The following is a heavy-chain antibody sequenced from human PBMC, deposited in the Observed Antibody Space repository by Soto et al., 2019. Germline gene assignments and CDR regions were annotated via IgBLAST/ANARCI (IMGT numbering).Heavy chain of an antibody. Sequence: KTPDTLSLTCTVSGGSISSGGYYWSWIRQHPGKGLEWIGYIYYSGSTYYNPSLKSRVTISVDTSKNQFSLKLSSVTAADTAVYYCARVLGYYYDSSGVDYWGQGTLVTVSS. D-gene: IGHD3-22*01. CDR2: IYYSGST. CDR1: GGSISSGGYY. V-gene: IGHV4-31*03. CDR3: ARVLGYYYDSSGVDY. J-gene: IGHJ4*02.